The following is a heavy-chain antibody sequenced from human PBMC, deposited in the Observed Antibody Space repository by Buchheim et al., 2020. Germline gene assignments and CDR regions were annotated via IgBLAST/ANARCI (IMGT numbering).Heavy chain of an antibody. V-gene: IGHV3-30*03. CDR3: ARDSVVVAIFGVVTPVNGMDV. D-gene: IGHD3-3*01. CDR2: ISYDGSNK. CDR1: GFTFSSYG. Sequence: QVQLVESGGGVVQPGRSLRLSCAASGFTFSSYGMHWVRQAPGKGLEWVAVISYDGSNKYYADSVKGRFTISRDNSKNTLYLQMNSLRAEDTAVYYCARDSVVVAIFGVVTPVNGMDVWGQGTT. J-gene: IGHJ6*02.